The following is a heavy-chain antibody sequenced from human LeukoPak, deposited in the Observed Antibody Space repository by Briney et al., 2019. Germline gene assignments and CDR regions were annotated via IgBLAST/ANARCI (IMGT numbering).Heavy chain of an antibody. Sequence: GGSLRLSCAASGFTFSSYGMHWVRQAPGKGLEWVAVRWYDGSNKYYADSVKGRFTISRDNSKNTLYLQMNSLIAEDTAVYYCARDFAGSSWYGAFDIWGQGTMVTVSS. CDR2: RWYDGSNK. CDR1: GFTFSSYG. V-gene: IGHV3-33*01. D-gene: IGHD6-13*01. J-gene: IGHJ3*02. CDR3: ARDFAGSSWYGAFDI.